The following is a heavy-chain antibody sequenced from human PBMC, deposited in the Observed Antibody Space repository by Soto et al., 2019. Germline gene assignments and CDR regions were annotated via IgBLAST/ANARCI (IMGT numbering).Heavy chain of an antibody. CDR3: ARGYFIAAAGTSHWFDP. V-gene: IGHV4-4*02. CDR2: IYHSGST. Sequence: SETLSLTCAVSGGSISSSNWWSWVRQPPGKGLEWIGEIYHSGSTNYNPSLKSRVTISVDKSKNQFSLKLSSVTAADTAVYYCARGYFIAAAGTSHWFDPWGQGTLVTVPS. D-gene: IGHD6-13*01. CDR1: GGSISSSNW. J-gene: IGHJ5*02.